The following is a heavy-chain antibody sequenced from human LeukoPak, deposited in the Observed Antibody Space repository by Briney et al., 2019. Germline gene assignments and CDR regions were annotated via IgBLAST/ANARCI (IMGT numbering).Heavy chain of an antibody. Sequence: GGSLRLSCAASGFTFSSYSMNWVRQAPGKGLEWVSSISSSSSYIFYADSVKGRFTISRDNAKNSLYLQMNSLRAEDTAAYYCARQGIVGAYNWFDPWGQGTLVTVSS. V-gene: IGHV3-21*01. D-gene: IGHD1-26*01. CDR3: ARQGIVGAYNWFDP. J-gene: IGHJ5*02. CDR1: GFTFSSYS. CDR2: ISSSSSYI.